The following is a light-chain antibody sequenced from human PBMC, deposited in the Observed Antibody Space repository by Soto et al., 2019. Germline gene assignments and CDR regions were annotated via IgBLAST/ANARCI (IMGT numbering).Light chain of an antibody. V-gene: IGKV2-30*01. CDR2: KVS. CDR3: MQGKNWPPS. CDR1: QSVLSNSDNKNY. Sequence: VITQSPDSLAVSLGERATITCRSSQSVLSNSDNKNYLSWFQQRPGQSPRRLIYKVSNRDSGVPDRFSGSGSGTDFTLKISRVEADDVGVYYCMQGKNWPPSFGQGTRLEIK. J-gene: IGKJ5*01.